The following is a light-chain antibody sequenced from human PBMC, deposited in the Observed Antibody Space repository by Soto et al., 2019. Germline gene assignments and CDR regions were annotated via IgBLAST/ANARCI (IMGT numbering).Light chain of an antibody. CDR2: GAS. V-gene: IGKV3-20*01. J-gene: IGKJ4*01. Sequence: EIVLTQSPGTLSLSPGERATLSCRASQSVSSSYLAWYRQKPGQAPRLLIYGASSRATGIPDRFSGSGSGTEFTLTISRLEPEDFAEYYCQQYGSSPPITFGGGTKVEIK. CDR1: QSVSSSY. CDR3: QQYGSSPPIT.